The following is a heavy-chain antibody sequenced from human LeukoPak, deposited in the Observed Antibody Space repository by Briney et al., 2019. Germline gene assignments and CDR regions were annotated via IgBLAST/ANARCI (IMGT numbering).Heavy chain of an antibody. J-gene: IGHJ4*02. V-gene: IGHV4-59*12. D-gene: IGHD5-24*01. CDR2: IYYSGST. CDR3: ASQLSPRDGFDY. Sequence: PSETLSLTCTVSGGSISSYYWSWIRQPPGKGLEWIGYIYYSGSTNYNPSLKSRVTISVDTSKNQFSLKLSSVTAADTAVYYCASQLSPRDGFDYWGQGTLVTVSS. CDR1: GGSISSYY.